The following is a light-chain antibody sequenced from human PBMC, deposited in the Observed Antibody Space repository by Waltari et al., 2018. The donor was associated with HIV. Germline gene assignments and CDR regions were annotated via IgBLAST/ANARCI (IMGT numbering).Light chain of an antibody. J-gene: IGLJ2*01. CDR3: QSADSSGTYPVV. CDR1: ALPKQY. Sequence: SYELTQPPSVSVSPGQTAWITCSGDALPKQYAYWYQQKPGQAPVVVIYKDSERASGIPERFSGSSSGTTVTLTISGVQAEDEADYYCQSADSSGTYPVVFGGGTKLTVL. CDR2: KDS. V-gene: IGLV3-25*03.